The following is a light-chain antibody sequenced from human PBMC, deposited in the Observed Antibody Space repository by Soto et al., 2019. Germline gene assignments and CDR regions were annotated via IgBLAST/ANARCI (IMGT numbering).Light chain of an antibody. CDR1: QNINNY. CDR2: DAS. J-gene: IGKJ5*01. Sequence: DIQMTQSPSYLSASVGDRVTITCQASQNINNYLNWYHQIPGRAPKLLIYDASNLEAGVPSRFRGSGSGTDFTFTISRLQPEDIATYYCQQYENLPTFGQGTRLEIK. V-gene: IGKV1-33*01. CDR3: QQYENLPT.